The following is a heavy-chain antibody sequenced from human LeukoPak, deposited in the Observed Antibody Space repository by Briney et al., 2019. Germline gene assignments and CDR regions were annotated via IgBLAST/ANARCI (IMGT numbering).Heavy chain of an antibody. D-gene: IGHD3-22*01. CDR3: ATPLDYSDSSGYHQGGD. V-gene: IGHV3-7*03. Sequence: PGGSLRLSCAASGFSVSRTYMSWVRQAPGKGLEWVANIKEDGTKRNYVDSVKGRFTISRDNAKNSLYLQMNSLRAEDTAVYYCATPLDYSDSSGYHQGGDWGQGTLVTVSS. CDR1: GFSVSRTY. CDR2: IKEDGTKR. J-gene: IGHJ4*02.